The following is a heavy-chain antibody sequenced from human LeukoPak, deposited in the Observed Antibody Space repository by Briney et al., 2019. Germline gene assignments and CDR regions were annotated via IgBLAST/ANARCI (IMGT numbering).Heavy chain of an antibody. Sequence: GGSLRLSCAASRFTLDDYAMHWVRQAPGKGLEWVSGISWNSGSIGYADSVKGRFTISRDNAKNSLYLQMNSLRAEDTALYYCARGVGGPYYYYGMDVWGQGPTVTVSS. J-gene: IGHJ6*02. CDR2: ISWNSGSI. CDR3: ARGVGGPYYYYGMDV. V-gene: IGHV3-9*01. D-gene: IGHD3-10*01. CDR1: RFTLDDYA.